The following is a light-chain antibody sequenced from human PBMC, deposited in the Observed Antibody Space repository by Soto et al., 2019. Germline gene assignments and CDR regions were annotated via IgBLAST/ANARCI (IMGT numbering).Light chain of an antibody. CDR1: QSVTTF. Sequence: EIVLIQSPATLSLSPGERATLSCRASQSVTTFLAWYQQKPDQAPRLLIYDASTRATGIPARFSGSGSGTDFTLTISSLEPEDFAMYYCQQYGSSTYTFGQRSKVDI. CDR3: QQYGSSTYT. V-gene: IGKV3-11*01. J-gene: IGKJ2*01. CDR2: DAS.